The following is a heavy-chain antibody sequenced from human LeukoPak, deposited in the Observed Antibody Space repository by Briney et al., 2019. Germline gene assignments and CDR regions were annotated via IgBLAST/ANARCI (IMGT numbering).Heavy chain of an antibody. CDR1: GFTFSSYA. J-gene: IGHJ4*02. V-gene: IGHV3-30*04. D-gene: IGHD1-26*01. CDR3: AKDALPPKYSGSYYESDY. Sequence: GGSLRLSCAASGFTFSSYAMYWVRQAPGKGLEWVAVISYDGSDKFYADSVKGRFTISRDSSKNTLYLQMNRLRAEDTAVYYCAKDALPPKYSGSYYESDYWGQGTLVTVSS. CDR2: ISYDGSDK.